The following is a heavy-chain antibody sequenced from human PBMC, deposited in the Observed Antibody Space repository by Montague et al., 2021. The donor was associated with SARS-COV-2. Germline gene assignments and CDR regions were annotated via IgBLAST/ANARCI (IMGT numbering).Heavy chain of an antibody. Sequence: SMRLSCAASGFTFSNSAMNWVRQAPGKGLEWVSGSSGSDVGTHYADSVKGRFTISRDNSKNVLYLQMNSLRAEDTALYYCAKDSYYYGLGYGMDVWGQGTTVTVSS. CDR2: SSGSDVGT. CDR3: AKDSYYYGLGYGMDV. D-gene: IGHD3-10*01. CDR1: GFTFSNSA. J-gene: IGHJ6*02. V-gene: IGHV3-23*01.